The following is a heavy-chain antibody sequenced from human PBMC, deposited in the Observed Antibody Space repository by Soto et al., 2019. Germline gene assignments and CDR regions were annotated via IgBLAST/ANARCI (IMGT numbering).Heavy chain of an antibody. CDR2: ISGSGGST. CDR3: AKGGVPHIVAYGMDV. D-gene: IGHD2-15*01. V-gene: IGHV3-23*01. J-gene: IGHJ6*02. Sequence: SGGSLRLSCAASGFTFSSYAMSWVRQAPGKGLEWVSAISGSGGSTYYADSVKGRFTISRDNSKNTLYLQMNSLRAEDTAVYYCAKGGVPHIVAYGMDVWGQGTTVTVSS. CDR1: GFTFSSYA.